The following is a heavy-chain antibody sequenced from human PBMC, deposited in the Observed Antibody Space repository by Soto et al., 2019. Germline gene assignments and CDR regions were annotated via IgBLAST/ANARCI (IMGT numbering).Heavy chain of an antibody. D-gene: IGHD1-26*01. CDR1: GYSFASYW. Sequence: GASLKISCRGSGYSFASYWLVWVRQMPGKGLEWVAIIFPSDSDTRYSPSLQGQVTVSADKSINTAYLQWSSLKASDTAMYYCATRTTLNFYGMDVWGQGTTVTVSS. CDR2: IFPSDSDT. J-gene: IGHJ6*02. V-gene: IGHV5-51*01. CDR3: ATRTTLNFYGMDV.